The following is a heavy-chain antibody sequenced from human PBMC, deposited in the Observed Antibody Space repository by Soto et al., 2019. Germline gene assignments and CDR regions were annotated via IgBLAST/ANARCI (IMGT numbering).Heavy chain of an antibody. CDR1: GFTFSSYD. D-gene: IGHD3-22*01. Sequence: PGGSLRLSCSASGFTFSSYDMHWVRQATGKGLEWVSAIGTAGDTYYPGSVKGRFTISRENAKNSLYLQMNSLRAEDTAVYYCARGLYDSSGYYVRDVFDIWGQGTMVTVSS. CDR3: ARGLYDSSGYYVRDVFDI. J-gene: IGHJ3*02. CDR2: IGTAGDT. V-gene: IGHV3-13*01.